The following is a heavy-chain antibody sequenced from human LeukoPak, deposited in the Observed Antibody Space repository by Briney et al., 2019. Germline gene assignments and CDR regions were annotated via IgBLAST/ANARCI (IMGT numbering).Heavy chain of an antibody. CDR3: VRLRRNNDRSGYYYYYDY. V-gene: IGHV3-21*01. CDR1: GYTFSDFS. CDR2: ISVRSNYR. Sequence: KPGGSLTLSCAASGYTFSDFSVNWVRQAPGKGLECVSSISVRSNYRYYADSVRGRFTISRDDARDSLFLQMNSLRAEDTAVYFCVRLRRNNDRSGYYYYYDYWGQGTLVTVSS. J-gene: IGHJ4*02. D-gene: IGHD3-22*01.